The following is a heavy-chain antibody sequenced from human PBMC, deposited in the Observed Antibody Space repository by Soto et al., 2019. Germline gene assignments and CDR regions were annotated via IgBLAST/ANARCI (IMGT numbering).Heavy chain of an antibody. J-gene: IGHJ6*02. CDR1: GGTFSSST. CDR3: ARDNDRLQLGGNYYYILDV. D-gene: IGHD4-4*01. Sequence: QDQLVQSGAEMKQPGSSEKVSWTTSGGTFSSSTISWLRPARGQGLEWMGGIIPLFRTPDYAQKFQGRVTIAADESTSTAYMELSSLRSEDTAVYYCARDNDRLQLGGNYYYILDVWGQGTTITVSS. V-gene: IGHV1-69*12. CDR2: IIPLFRTP.